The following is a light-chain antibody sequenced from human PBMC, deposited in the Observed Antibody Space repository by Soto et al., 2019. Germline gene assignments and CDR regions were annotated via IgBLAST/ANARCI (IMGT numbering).Light chain of an antibody. CDR2: DAS. Sequence: EIVMTQSPATLSVSPGERATLSCRASQSVSSNLAWYQQKPGQGPRLLIYDASTRAADIPARFSGSGSGTEFTLTISRLRSEDLAVYYCQQYDYWPPWTFGQGTKVEIK. V-gene: IGKV3-15*01. J-gene: IGKJ1*01. CDR3: QQYDYWPPWT. CDR1: QSVSSN.